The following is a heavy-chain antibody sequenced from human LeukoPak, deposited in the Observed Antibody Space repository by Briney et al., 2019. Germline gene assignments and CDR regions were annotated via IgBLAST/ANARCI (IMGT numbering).Heavy chain of an antibody. CDR3: ARLVGYYSRGSCYHFDY. CDR1: GGSISRGDDY. Sequence: SQTLSLTCTVSGGSISRGDDYWSWVRQPPGKGLEWIGYIYYSGTTYYNPSLKSRASISVDTSKNQFSLKLSSVTAADTALYFCARLVGYYSRGSCYHFDYWGQGSLVTVSS. D-gene: IGHD2-15*01. V-gene: IGHV4-30-4*01. CDR2: IYYSGTT. J-gene: IGHJ4*02.